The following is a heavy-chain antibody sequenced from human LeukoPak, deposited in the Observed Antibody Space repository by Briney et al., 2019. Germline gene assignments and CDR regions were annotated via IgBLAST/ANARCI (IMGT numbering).Heavy chain of an antibody. Sequence: ASVKVSCKASGGTFSSYAISWVRQAPGQGLEWMGWINPNSGGTNYAQKFQGRVTMTRDTSISTAYMELSRLRSDDTAVYYCARGPTTGTTFYYYYYMDVWGKGTTVTVSS. CDR1: GGTFSSYA. CDR3: ARGPTTGTTFYYYYYMDV. V-gene: IGHV1-2*02. CDR2: INPNSGGT. D-gene: IGHD1-1*01. J-gene: IGHJ6*03.